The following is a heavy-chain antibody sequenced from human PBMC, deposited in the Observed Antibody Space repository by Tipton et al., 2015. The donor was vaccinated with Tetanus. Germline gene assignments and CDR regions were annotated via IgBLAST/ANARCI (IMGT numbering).Heavy chain of an antibody. CDR1: GGSISGPNW. Sequence: TLSLTCAVTGGSISGPNWWSWVRQIPGKGLEWIGEVVVGDSNYNPSLKSRVTISLDTSKNRFSLKLTSVTAADAAVYYCARPSTTVTRRAFDVWGQGTMVTVSS. CDR3: ARPSTTVTRRAFDV. CDR2: VVVGDS. D-gene: IGHD4-17*01. J-gene: IGHJ3*01. V-gene: IGHV4-4*02.